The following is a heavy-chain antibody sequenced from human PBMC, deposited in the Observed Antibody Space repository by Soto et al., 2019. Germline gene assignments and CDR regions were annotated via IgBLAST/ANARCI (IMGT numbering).Heavy chain of an antibody. J-gene: IGHJ6*02. CDR1: GYSFTSYW. D-gene: IGHD6-19*01. Sequence: VESLKISCKGSGYSFTSYWISWVRQMPGKGLEWMGRIDPSDSYTNYSPSFQGHVTISADKSISTAYLQWSSLKASDTAMYYCARQVKVAGYYYYYGMDVWGQGTTVTVSS. CDR3: ARQVKVAGYYYYYGMDV. V-gene: IGHV5-10-1*01. CDR2: IDPSDSYT.